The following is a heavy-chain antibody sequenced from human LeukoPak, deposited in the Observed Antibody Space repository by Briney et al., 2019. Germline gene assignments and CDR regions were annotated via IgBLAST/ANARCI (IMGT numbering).Heavy chain of an antibody. J-gene: IGHJ4*02. D-gene: IGHD1-26*01. CDR1: GXTFSSYA. V-gene: IGHV3-23*01. CDR3: AKGPSGSYTTYFFDY. Sequence: GGSLRLSCAGSGXTFSSYAMSWVRQAPGKGLEWVSGLSSSGESTYYADSVKGRFTISRDNSKNTLYLQMNSLRAEDTAVYHCAKGPSGSYTTYFFDYWGQGILVTVSS. CDR2: LSSSGEST.